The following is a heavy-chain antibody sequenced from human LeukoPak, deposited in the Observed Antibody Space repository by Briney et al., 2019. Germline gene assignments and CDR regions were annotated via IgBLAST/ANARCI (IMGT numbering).Heavy chain of an antibody. CDR1: EFSVGSNY. CDR3: ARGQYDILTGLPLPDS. CDR2: IYSGGGT. Sequence: GGSLRLSCAASEFSVGSNYMTWVRQAPGKGLEWVSLIYSGGGTYYADSVKGRFTISRDNSKNTLYLQMNSLRAEDTAVYYCARGQYDILTGLPLPDSWGQGTLVTVSS. J-gene: IGHJ4*02. D-gene: IGHD3-9*01. V-gene: IGHV3-66*01.